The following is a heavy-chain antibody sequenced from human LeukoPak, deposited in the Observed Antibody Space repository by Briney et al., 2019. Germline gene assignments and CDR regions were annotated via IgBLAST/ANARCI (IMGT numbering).Heavy chain of an antibody. CDR3: AKFRSYGSGSPLDY. CDR1: GFTFSSYA. J-gene: IGHJ4*02. V-gene: IGHV3-30*18. Sequence: GGSLRLSCAASGFTFSSYAMHWVRQAPGKGLEWVAVISYDGSNKYYADSVKGRFTISRDNSKNTLYLQMNSLRAEDTAVYYCAKFRSYGSGSPLDYWGQGTLVTVSS. D-gene: IGHD3-10*01. CDR2: ISYDGSNK.